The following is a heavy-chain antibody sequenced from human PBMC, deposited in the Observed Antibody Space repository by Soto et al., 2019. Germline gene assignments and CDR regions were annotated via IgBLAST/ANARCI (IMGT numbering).Heavy chain of an antibody. CDR2: IWYDGSNK. Sequence: QVQLVESGGGVVQPGRSLRLSCAASGFTFSSYGMHLVRQAPGKGLEWVAVIWYDGSNKYYADSVKGRFTISRDNSKNTLYLQMNSRRAEDTAVYYCARDGYCSGGSCYSVPVFDYWGQGTLVTVSS. J-gene: IGHJ4*02. CDR3: ARDGYCSGGSCYSVPVFDY. D-gene: IGHD2-15*01. CDR1: GFTFSSYG. V-gene: IGHV3-33*01.